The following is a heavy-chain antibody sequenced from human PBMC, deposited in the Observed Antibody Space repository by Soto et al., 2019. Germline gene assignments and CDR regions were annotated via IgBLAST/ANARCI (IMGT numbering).Heavy chain of an antibody. J-gene: IGHJ6*02. CDR2: ISSSSSTI. V-gene: IGHV3-48*02. CDR1: GFTFSIYI. Sequence: GSLTRLCSASGFTFSIYIINWVGKDPVQGLDWVAYISSSSSTIYYAYCVEGRFTISRDNAKYSLYLQMNSLRDEDTAVYYCAREGCSITSCYSDYYYYGIDVWGQATTVTV. CDR3: AREGCSITSCYSDYYYYGIDV. D-gene: IGHD2-2*01.